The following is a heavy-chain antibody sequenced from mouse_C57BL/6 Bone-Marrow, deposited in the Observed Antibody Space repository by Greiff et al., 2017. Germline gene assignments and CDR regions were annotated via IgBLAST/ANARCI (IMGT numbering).Heavy chain of an antibody. CDR2: IYPGDGDT. CDR3: AKVCYCVRVWLTY. J-gene: IGHJ3*01. V-gene: IGHV1-82*01. Sequence: QVQLKESGPELVKPGASVKISCKASGYAFSSYWMNWVKQRPGKGLEWIGRIYPGDGDTNYNGKFKGKATLTADKSSSTAYMQLSSLTSEDSAVYMGAKVCYCVRVWLTYWGKGTLVTVPA. CDR1: GYAFSSYW. D-gene: IGHD1-1*01.